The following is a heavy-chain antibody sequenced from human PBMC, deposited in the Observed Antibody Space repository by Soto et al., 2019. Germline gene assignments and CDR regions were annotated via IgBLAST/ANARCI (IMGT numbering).Heavy chain of an antibody. CDR3: ARNVIAVDGNFDS. D-gene: IGHD6-19*01. CDR2: IYYSGST. V-gene: IGHV4-61*01. J-gene: IGHJ4*02. CDR1: GCSVSIGSYY. Sequence: KPSETLSLTCTVSGCSVSIGSYYWIWILQPPGRGLVWIGYIYYSGSTHCNPSLKSRVTIPVDTSKNQFSLKLSSVTAADTAMYFCARNVIAVDGNFDSWGQVTLVTVSS.